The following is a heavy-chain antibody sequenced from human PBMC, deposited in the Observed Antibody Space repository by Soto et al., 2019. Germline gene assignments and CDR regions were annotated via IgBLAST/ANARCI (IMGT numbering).Heavy chain of an antibody. J-gene: IGHJ4*02. CDR1: GFTFSSYA. D-gene: IGHD2-8*01. V-gene: IGHV3-23*01. CDR2: IRASGTST. CDR3: AKEWSDARTREKCGLVDY. Sequence: EVQLLESGGGLVQPGGSLRLSCAASGFTFSSYAMAWVRQAPGKGLEWVSTIRASGTSTYYADSVEGRFSISRDNSKTTLYWQRNSLRAEDTAVYYCAKEWSDARTREKCGLVDYWGQGALVTVSS.